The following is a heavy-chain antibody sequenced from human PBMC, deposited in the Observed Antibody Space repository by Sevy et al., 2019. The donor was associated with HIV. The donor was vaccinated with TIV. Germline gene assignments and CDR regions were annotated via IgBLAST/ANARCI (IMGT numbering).Heavy chain of an antibody. CDR3: AREGVPSQHNVNPRLFFDY. J-gene: IGHJ4*02. Sequence: GGSLRLSCAASGFTLNSYAMHWVRQTPVRGLEWMAVISYDGKDTYYAATVKGRFTISKDSSKNTLYLQMNSLGTEDTALYYCAREGVPSQHNVNPRLFFDYWGQGTVVTVSS. CDR2: ISYDGKDT. V-gene: IGHV3-30*04. CDR1: GFTLNSYA.